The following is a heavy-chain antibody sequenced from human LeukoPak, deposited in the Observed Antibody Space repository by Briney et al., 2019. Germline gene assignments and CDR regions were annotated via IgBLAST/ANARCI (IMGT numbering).Heavy chain of an antibody. V-gene: IGHV1-2*02. CDR1: GYTFTSYY. CDR3: ASSVINDYDILTGYYISRGAFDI. CDR2: INPNSGGT. Sequence: ASVKVSCKASGYTFTSYYMHWVRQAPGQGLEWMGWINPNSGGTNYAQKFQGRVTMTRDTSISTAYMELSRLRSDDTAVYYCASSVINDYDILTGYYISRGAFDIWGQGTMVTVSS. D-gene: IGHD3-9*01. J-gene: IGHJ3*02.